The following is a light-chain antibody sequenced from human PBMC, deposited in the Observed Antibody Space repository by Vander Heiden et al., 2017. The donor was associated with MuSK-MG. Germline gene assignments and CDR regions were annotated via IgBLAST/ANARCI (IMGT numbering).Light chain of an antibody. Sequence: ESVLTQSPATLPLSPGERATLSCRASHSVSSYLVWSQHSPGQAPRLLIYDSSNRAPAITARFRGSWPGTDFTLTISILEPEAFTVYSCQQRSTGHPKLTFGGGTKVEIK. V-gene: IGKV3D-11*02. CDR1: HSVSSY. CDR2: DSS. J-gene: IGKJ4*01. CDR3: QQRSTGHPKLT.